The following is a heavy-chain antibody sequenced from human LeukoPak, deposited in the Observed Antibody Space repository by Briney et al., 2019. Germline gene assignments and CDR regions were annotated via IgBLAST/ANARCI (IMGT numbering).Heavy chain of an antibody. D-gene: IGHD2-8*01. V-gene: IGHV1-18*01. CDR1: GYTFTSYG. CDR2: ISAYNGNT. J-gene: IGHJ4*02. Sequence: ASVKVSCKASGYTFTSYGISWVRQAPGQGLEWMGWISAYNGNTNYAQKPQGRVTMTTDTSTSTAYMELRSLRSDDTAVYYCARDLEFGCTNGVCYTGYWGQGTLVTVSS. CDR3: ARDLEFGCTNGVCYTGY.